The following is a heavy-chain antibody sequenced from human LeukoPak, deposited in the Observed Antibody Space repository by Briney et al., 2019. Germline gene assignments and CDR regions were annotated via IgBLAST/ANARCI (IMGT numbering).Heavy chain of an antibody. CDR3: ARTYYYGSSGYYYDGFDI. CDR1: GYTFTSYY. V-gene: IGHV1-46*01. CDR2: INPSGGNT. D-gene: IGHD3-22*01. J-gene: IGHJ3*02. Sequence: ASVKVSCKASGYTFTSYYIHWVRQAPGQGLEWMGGINPSGGNTKYAQTFQGRVTMTTDTSTSTASMELSSLRSDAAAVYYCARTYYYGSSGYYYDGFDIWGEGTMVTVSS.